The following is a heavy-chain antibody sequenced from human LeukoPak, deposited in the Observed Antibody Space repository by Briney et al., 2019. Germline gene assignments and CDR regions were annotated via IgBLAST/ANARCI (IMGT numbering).Heavy chain of an antibody. J-gene: IGHJ4*02. CDR2: IKSKTDGGTT. V-gene: IGHV3-15*01. D-gene: IGHD1-26*01. Sequence: GGSLRLSWAASGFTFSNAWLSWVRQAPGKGLEWVGRIKSKTDGGTTDYAAPVKGRFTISRDDSKNTLYLQMNSLKTEDTAVYYCTTDGIVGATFDYWGQGTLVTVSS. CDR1: GFTFSNAW. CDR3: TTDGIVGATFDY.